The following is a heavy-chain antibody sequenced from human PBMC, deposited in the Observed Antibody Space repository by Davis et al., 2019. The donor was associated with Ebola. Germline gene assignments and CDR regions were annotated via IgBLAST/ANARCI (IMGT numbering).Heavy chain of an antibody. D-gene: IGHD6-13*01. CDR1: GFTFSNYV. J-gene: IGHJ4*02. CDR3: AKGYSSSQYYFDY. V-gene: IGHV3-23*01. CDR2: ISGSGGTT. Sequence: GGSLRLSCAASGFTFSNYVMSWVRQAPGKGLEWVSGISGSGGTTYYADSVKGRFTISRDNSRNTLSLQMNSLRAEDTAVYFCAKGYSSSQYYFDYWGQGTLVTVFS.